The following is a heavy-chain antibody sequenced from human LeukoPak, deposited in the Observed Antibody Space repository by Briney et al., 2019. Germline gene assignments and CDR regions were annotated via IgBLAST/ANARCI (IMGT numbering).Heavy chain of an antibody. CDR1: GYTFNDYY. J-gene: IGHJ4*02. V-gene: IGHV1-2*06. Sequence: GSVKVSCKVSGYTFNDYYVHWVGQAPGQGGEGMGRINPSNGGTNYTQRFQGRVTMTRDRSITTAYMELSRLRSDDTAVYYCARLSDRIAAHNDYWGQGTLITVSS. CDR3: ARLSDRIAAHNDY. CDR2: INPSNGGT. D-gene: IGHD6-6*01.